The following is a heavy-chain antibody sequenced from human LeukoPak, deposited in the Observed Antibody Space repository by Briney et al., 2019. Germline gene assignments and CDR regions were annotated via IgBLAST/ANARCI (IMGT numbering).Heavy chain of an antibody. Sequence: SETLSLTCTVSGGSINGYYWSWIRQPPGKGLEWIGFIYYSGSTNYNPSLKSRVTISVDTSKNQFSLTLNSVTAADTAVYYCAREGRLPFDSWGQGTLVSVSS. CDR2: IYYSGST. CDR3: AREGRLPFDS. CDR1: GGSINGYY. D-gene: IGHD1-1*01. V-gene: IGHV4-59*12. J-gene: IGHJ4*02.